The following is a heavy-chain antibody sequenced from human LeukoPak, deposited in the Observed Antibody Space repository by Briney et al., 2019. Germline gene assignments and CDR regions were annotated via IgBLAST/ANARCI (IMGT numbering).Heavy chain of an antibody. V-gene: IGHV4-59*01. J-gene: IGHJ4*02. CDR3: ASFSTYYYDSSGYYYFDY. CDR2: IYYSGRT. Sequence: PSETLSLTCTVSVGSISSYYWSWVREPPGEGLECLGYIYYSGRTKYNTSLKSRVTISLDTSKNQFSQKLSSVTAADTAADYCASFSTYYYDSSGYYYFDYCGQGTLATVSS. D-gene: IGHD3-22*01. CDR1: VGSISSYY.